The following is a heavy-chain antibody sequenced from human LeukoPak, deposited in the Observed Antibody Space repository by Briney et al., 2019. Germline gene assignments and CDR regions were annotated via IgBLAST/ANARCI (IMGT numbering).Heavy chain of an antibody. J-gene: IGHJ4*02. CDR1: GGSISSGSYY. D-gene: IGHD1-26*01. Sequence: SQTLSLTCTVSGGSISSGSYYWSWIRQPAGKGLKWIGRIYTSGSTNYNPSLKSRVTISVDTSKNQFSLKLSSVTAADTAVYYCASGLVGATTDYWGQGTLVTVSS. CDR3: ASGLVGATTDY. V-gene: IGHV4-61*02. CDR2: IYTSGST.